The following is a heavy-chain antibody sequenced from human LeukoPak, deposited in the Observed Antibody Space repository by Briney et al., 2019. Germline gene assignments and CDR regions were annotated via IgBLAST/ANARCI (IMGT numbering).Heavy chain of an antibody. CDR2: INPKSGDL. CDR1: GYTFGDYY. V-gene: IGHV1-2*02. Sequence: ASVKVSCKASGYTFGDYYIHWVRQAPGQGLEWMGWINPKSGDLNYAQKFQGEVTMTRDTSSKTVYVELSRLRSDDTAVYFCARAAPAGYYYFMDVWGKGTTVTVSS. J-gene: IGHJ6*03. CDR3: ARAAPAGYYYFMDV. D-gene: IGHD2-15*01.